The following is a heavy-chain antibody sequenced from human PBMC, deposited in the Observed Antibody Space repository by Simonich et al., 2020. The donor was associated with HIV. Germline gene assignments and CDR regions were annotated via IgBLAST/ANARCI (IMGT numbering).Heavy chain of an antibody. CDR1: GYTFKGYY. CDR2: INPNRGGT. J-gene: IGHJ3*02. CDR3: ARILPIKIIDSDAFDI. V-gene: IGHV1-2*02. Sequence: QVQLVQSGAEMKKPGASAKVSCKASGYTFKGYYMHWVRQAPGQGLEWMGWINPNRGGTNTEQKFQGRVTMTRDTSISTAYMELSRLRSDDTAVYYCARILPIKIIDSDAFDIWGQGTMVTVSS.